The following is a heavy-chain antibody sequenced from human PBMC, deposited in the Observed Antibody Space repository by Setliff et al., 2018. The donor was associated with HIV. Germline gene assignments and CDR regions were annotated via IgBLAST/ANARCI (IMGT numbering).Heavy chain of an antibody. CDR3: ASAGAWQRNALDI. CDR1: GYSFTNHY. CDR2: TNPTGGST. D-gene: IGHD5-12*01. Sequence: ASVKVSCKPSGYSFTNHYMHWVRQAPGQGLEWMGVTNPTGGSTRNAQKFQGRVAMTRDTSTSTVYMELSSLRSEDTAVYYCASAGAWQRNALDIWGQGTMVTVS. V-gene: IGHV1-46*01. J-gene: IGHJ3*02.